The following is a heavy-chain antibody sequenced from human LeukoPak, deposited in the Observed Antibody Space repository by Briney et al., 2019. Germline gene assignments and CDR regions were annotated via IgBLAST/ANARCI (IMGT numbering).Heavy chain of an antibody. J-gene: IGHJ4*02. CDR2: ISIDGNNK. D-gene: IGHD2-15*01. Sequence: GRSLRLSCAASGFTFSDYVMHWVRQAPGKGLEWVAVISIDGNNKYYGDSVKGRFTISRDNAKNSLYLQTNSLRAEDTAVYYCARRYCSGGSCYFDYWGQGTLVTVSS. CDR1: GFTFSDYV. CDR3: ARRYCSGGSCYFDY. V-gene: IGHV3-30*03.